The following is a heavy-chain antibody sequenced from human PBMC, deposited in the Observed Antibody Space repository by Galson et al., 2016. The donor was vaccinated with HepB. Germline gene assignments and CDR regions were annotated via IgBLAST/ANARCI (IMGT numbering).Heavy chain of an antibody. CDR2: MYYSGSM. D-gene: IGHD5-12*01. V-gene: IGHV4-39*01. Sequence: ETLSLTCTVSGGSISSSGYYWGWIRQPPRKGLEWIGSMYYSGSMYYNPSLMSRVTISVDMSKNQFSLKLNSVTAADTAVYYCARLRVDGWIDPWGQGTLVTVSS. J-gene: IGHJ5*02. CDR3: ARLRVDGWIDP. CDR1: GGSISSSGYY.